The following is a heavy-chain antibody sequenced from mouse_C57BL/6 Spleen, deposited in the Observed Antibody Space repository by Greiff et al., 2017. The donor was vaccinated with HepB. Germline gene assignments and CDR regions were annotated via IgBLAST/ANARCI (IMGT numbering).Heavy chain of an antibody. J-gene: IGHJ4*01. CDR3: ARWGTTVVEDYAMDY. CDR2: IYPRSGNT. Sequence: VQRVESGAELARPGASVKLSCKASGYTFTSYGISWVKQRTGQGLEWIGEIYPRSGNTYYNEKFKGKATLTADKSSSTAYMELRSLTSEDSAVYFCARWGTTVVEDYAMDYWGQGTSVTVSS. V-gene: IGHV1-81*01. D-gene: IGHD1-1*01. CDR1: GYTFTSYG.